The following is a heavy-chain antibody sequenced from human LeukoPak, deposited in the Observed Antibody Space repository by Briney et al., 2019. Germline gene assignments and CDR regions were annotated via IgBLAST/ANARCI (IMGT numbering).Heavy chain of an antibody. Sequence: SETLSLTCTLSGGSINSGGHYWTWIRQQPGKGLEWIGYISYSGNTYYNPSLKSRVTISVDTSKNEFSLNLNSVTAADTAVYYCARAGWIITSGIDYWGQGALVTVSS. J-gene: IGHJ4*02. CDR3: ARAGWIITSGIDY. CDR1: GGSINSGGHY. D-gene: IGHD3-10*01. CDR2: ISYSGNT. V-gene: IGHV4-31*03.